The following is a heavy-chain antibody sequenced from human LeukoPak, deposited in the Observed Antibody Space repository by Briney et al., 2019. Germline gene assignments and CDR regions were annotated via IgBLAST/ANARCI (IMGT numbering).Heavy chain of an antibody. D-gene: IGHD6-6*01. J-gene: IGHJ6*02. CDR1: GGTFSSYA. CDR2: IIPILGIA. CDR3: ARVGDSSSSLVDYYYYGMDV. Sequence: SVKVSCKASGGTFSSYAISWVRQAPGQGLEWMGRIIPILGIANYAQKFQGRVTITADKSTSTAYMELSSLRSEDTAVYYCARVGDSSSSLVDYYYYGMDVWGQGTTVTVSS. V-gene: IGHV1-69*04.